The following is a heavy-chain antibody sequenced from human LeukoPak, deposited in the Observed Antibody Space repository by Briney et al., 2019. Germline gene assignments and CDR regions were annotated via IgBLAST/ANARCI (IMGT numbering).Heavy chain of an antibody. CDR1: GFTFSSYA. V-gene: IGHV3-30-3*01. D-gene: IGHD2-2*01. Sequence: GRSLRLSCAVSGFTFSSYAMHWVRQAPGKGLEWVAVISYDGSNKYYADSVKGRFTISRDNSKNTLYLQMNSLRAEDTAVYYCARAQYSSTSCYSAPCGNWFDPWGQGTLVTVSS. CDR2: ISYDGSNK. J-gene: IGHJ5*02. CDR3: ARAQYSSTSCYSAPCGNWFDP.